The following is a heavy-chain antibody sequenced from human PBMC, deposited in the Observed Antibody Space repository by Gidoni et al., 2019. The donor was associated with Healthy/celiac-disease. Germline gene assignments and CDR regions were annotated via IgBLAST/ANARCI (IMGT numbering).Heavy chain of an antibody. J-gene: IGHJ6*02. Sequence: ASGYTFTSYDINWVRQATGQGLEWMGWMNPNRGNTGYAQKFQGRVTMTRNTSISTAYMELSSLRSEDTAVYYCATVSSGWPYYYYYGMDVWGQGTTVTVSS. D-gene: IGHD6-19*01. CDR2: MNPNRGNT. V-gene: IGHV1-8*01. CDR3: ATVSSGWPYYYYYGMDV. CDR1: GYTFTSYD.